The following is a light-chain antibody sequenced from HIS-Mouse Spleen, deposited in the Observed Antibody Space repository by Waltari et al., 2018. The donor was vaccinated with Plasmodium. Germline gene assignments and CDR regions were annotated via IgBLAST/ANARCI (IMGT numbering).Light chain of an antibody. V-gene: IGKV3D-7*01. CDR3: QQDYNLLT. CDR2: GAS. Sequence: EIVMTQSPATLSLSQGERATLSCRASQSVSSSYFSWYQQKPGQAPRLLIYGASTRATGIPARFSGSGSGTDFTLTISSLQPEDFAVYYCQQDYNLLTFGGGTKGEIK. CDR1: QSVSSSY. J-gene: IGKJ4*01.